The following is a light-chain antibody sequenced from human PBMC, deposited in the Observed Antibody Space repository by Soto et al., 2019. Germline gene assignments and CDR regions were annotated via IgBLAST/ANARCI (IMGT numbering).Light chain of an antibody. CDR2: GVS. CDR3: QQYGSSGT. J-gene: IGKJ1*01. V-gene: IGKV3-20*01. CDR1: QSVCNNY. Sequence: EIVLTQSPGTLSLSPGERATLSCRASQSVCNNYLAWYQQKPGQAPRXLIYGVSNRATGIPDRFSGSGSGTDFTLTISRLEPEDFAEYYCQQYGSSGTFGQGTKVDIK.